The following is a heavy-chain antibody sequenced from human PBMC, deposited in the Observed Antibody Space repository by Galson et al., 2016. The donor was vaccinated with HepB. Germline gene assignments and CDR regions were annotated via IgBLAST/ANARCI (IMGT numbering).Heavy chain of an antibody. Sequence: SETLSLTCAVSGGPISSSTWWSWVRQPPGKGPEWIGEISLSGGTSYIPSLQSRVTISIDKSKHQFSLKLSSVTAADTAVFYCARGCPGGGDCQGGLDYWGQGILVTVSS. D-gene: IGHD2-21*02. J-gene: IGHJ4*02. V-gene: IGHV4-4*02. CDR2: ISLSGGT. CDR3: ARGCPGGGDCQGGLDY. CDR1: GGPISSSTW.